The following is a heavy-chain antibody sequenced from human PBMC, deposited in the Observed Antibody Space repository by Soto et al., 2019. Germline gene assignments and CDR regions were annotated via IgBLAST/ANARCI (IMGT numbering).Heavy chain of an antibody. J-gene: IGHJ4*02. CDR2: IYGDYST. CDR1: GFTVSNSY. Sequence: GGSLRLSCAASGFTVSNSYMSWVRQSPGKGLEWVSIIYGDYSTKYADSVKGRFTLSRDNSRNTLSLQMNSLRAEDTAIYYCAREGPDCTTTSCYQRGFDYWGQGTRVTVSS. CDR3: AREGPDCTTTSCYQRGFDY. D-gene: IGHD2-8*01. V-gene: IGHV3-66*01.